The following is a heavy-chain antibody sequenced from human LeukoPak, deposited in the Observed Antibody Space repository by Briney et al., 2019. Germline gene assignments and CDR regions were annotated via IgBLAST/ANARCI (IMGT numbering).Heavy chain of an antibody. Sequence: GGSLSLXCAASGFTFSSYAMSWVRQAPGKGLEWVSAISGSGSSTYYADSMKARFTISRDNSKNTLNLQMNNLRGEETAVYHCARQLGYCSDGSCYFDFWGQGTLVTVSS. CDR1: GFTFSSYA. CDR3: ARQLGYCSDGSCYFDF. V-gene: IGHV3-23*01. CDR2: ISGSGSST. J-gene: IGHJ4*02. D-gene: IGHD2-15*01.